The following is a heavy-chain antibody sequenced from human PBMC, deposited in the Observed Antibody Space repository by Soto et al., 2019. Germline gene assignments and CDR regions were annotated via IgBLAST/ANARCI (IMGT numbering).Heavy chain of an antibody. CDR2: TRDKAHSYTR. CDR3: ARRRACSGGYCPYDY. V-gene: IGHV3-72*01. D-gene: IGHD2-15*01. Sequence: GGSLRLSCAVSGNIFSDHYMDWVRQAPGKGLEWVARTRDKAHSYTREYAASVRGRFTISRDDSENSLYLQMNSLKAEDTAVYYCARRRACSGGYCPYDYWGQGTLVTVSS. J-gene: IGHJ4*02. CDR1: GNIFSDHY.